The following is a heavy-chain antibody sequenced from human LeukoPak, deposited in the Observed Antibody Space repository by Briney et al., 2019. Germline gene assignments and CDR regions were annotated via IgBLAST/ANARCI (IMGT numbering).Heavy chain of an antibody. Sequence: ASVKVSCTASGYTFTGYYIHWVRQAPGQGLEWMGWINPNSGGTNYAQKFQGWVTMTRDTSISTAYMELSRLRSDDTAVYYCATSRRYFYDSSGPDAFDVWGQGTLVTVSS. CDR2: INPNSGGT. J-gene: IGHJ3*01. D-gene: IGHD3-22*01. CDR1: GYTFTGYY. CDR3: ATSRRYFYDSSGPDAFDV. V-gene: IGHV1-2*04.